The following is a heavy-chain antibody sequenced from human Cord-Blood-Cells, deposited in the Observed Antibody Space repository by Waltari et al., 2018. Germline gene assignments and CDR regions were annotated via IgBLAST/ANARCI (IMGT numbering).Heavy chain of an antibody. V-gene: IGHV3-33*01. Sequence: QVQLVESGGGVVQPGRSLRLSWAASGFTFRSYGMHWVRQAPGKGLEWVAVIWYDGSNKYYADSVKGRFTISRDNSKNTLYLQMNSLRAEDTAVYYCAITGDLDYWGQGTLVTVSS. CDR3: AITGDLDY. CDR1: GFTFRSYG. J-gene: IGHJ4*02. CDR2: IWYDGSNK. D-gene: IGHD7-27*01.